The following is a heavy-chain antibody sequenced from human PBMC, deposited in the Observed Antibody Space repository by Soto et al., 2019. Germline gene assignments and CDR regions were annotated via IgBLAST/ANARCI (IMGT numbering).Heavy chain of an antibody. CDR2: IYYSGST. J-gene: IGHJ4*02. V-gene: IGHV4-30-4*01. D-gene: IGHD6-13*01. CDR3: ARALYSSSWYGFDY. CDR1: GGSISSGDYY. Sequence: SETLSLTCTVSGGSISSGDYYWSWIRQPPGKGLEWIGYIYYSGSTYYNPSLKSRVTISVDTSKNQFSLKLSSVTAADTAVYYCARALYSSSWYGFDYWGQGTLVTVSS.